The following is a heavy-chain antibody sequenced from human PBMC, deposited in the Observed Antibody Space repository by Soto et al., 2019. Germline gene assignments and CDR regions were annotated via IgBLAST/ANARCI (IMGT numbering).Heavy chain of an antibody. D-gene: IGHD2-15*01. Sequence: QVQLVESGGGVVQPGGSLRLSCTTSGFTFNTSGMHWFRQAPGKGLEWVAFIWYDGSNKYYADSGKGRFTISRDNSKNTMYLKMTSLRAEDTALYYCARADCTGAYCYSWPFNYGVDVWGQGTTVTVSS. CDR2: IWYDGSNK. CDR3: ARADCTGAYCYSWPFNYGVDV. CDR1: GFTFNTSG. J-gene: IGHJ6*02. V-gene: IGHV3-33*08.